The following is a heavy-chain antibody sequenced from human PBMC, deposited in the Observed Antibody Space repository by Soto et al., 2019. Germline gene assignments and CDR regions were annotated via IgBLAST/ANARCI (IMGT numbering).Heavy chain of an antibody. Sequence: GESLKISCKGSGYSFSSYWLGWVRQMPGKGLELMGIIYPGDSNVRYSPSFQGQVTISADKSINTAYLQWSSLRASDTAIYYCARLYVVGSPWGFAPWGQGTRVTVS. CDR3: ARLYVVGSPWGFAP. D-gene: IGHD2-15*01. CDR2: IYPGDSNV. J-gene: IGHJ5*02. V-gene: IGHV5-51*01. CDR1: GYSFSSYW.